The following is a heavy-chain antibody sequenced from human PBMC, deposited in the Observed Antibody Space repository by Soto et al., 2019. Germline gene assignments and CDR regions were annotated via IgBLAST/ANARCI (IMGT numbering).Heavy chain of an antibody. V-gene: IGHV2-5*02. D-gene: IGHD2-2*01. CDR3: AHELGYCSSTSCYGIPYYFDY. CDR2: IYWDDDK. J-gene: IGHJ4*02. CDR1: GFSLSTSGVG. Sequence: QITLKESGPTLVKPTQTLTLTCTFSGFSLSTSGVGVGWIRQPPGKALEWLALIYWDDDKRYSPSLKSRLTITKDTSKNQEVLTMTNMDPVDTATYYCAHELGYCSSTSCYGIPYYFDYWGQGTLVTVSS.